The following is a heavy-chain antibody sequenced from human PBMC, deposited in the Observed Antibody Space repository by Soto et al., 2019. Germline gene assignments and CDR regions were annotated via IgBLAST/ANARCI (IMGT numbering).Heavy chain of an antibody. Sequence: SQTLSLTCVISGDSVSSNSAAWNWIRQSPSRGLEWLGRTYYRSKWYNDYAVSVKSRITINPDTSKNQFSLQLNSVTPEDTAVYYCARDGRYSAVAGSGNDYWGQGTLITVSS. J-gene: IGHJ4*02. D-gene: IGHD6-19*01. CDR2: TYYRSKWYN. CDR3: ARDGRYSAVAGSGNDY. V-gene: IGHV6-1*01. CDR1: GDSVSSNSAA.